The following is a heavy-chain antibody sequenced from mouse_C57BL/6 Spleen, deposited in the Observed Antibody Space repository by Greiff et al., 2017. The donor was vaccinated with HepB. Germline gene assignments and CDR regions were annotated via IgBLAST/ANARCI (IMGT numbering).Heavy chain of an antibody. CDR3: ARPTCRDAMCD. D-gene: IGHD4-1*02. Sequence: EVQLVESGGGLVKPGASLKLSCAASGFTFSDYGMHWVRQAPEKGLEWVAYISSGSSTIYYADTVKGRFTISRDNAKNTLFLQMTSLRSEDTAMYYCARPTCRDAMCDWGQGTSVTVSS. CDR2: ISSGSSTI. V-gene: IGHV5-17*01. J-gene: IGHJ4*01. CDR1: GFTFSDYG.